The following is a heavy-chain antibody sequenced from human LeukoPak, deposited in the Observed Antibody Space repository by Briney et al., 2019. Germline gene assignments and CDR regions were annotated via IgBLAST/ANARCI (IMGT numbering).Heavy chain of an antibody. V-gene: IGHV3-48*04. J-gene: IGHJ4*02. CDR1: GFTFSSYS. Sequence: GGSLRLSCAASGFTFSSYSMNWVRQAPGKGLEWISYISSSGSTIYYADSVKGRFTISRDNAKNTLYLQMNSLRAEDTAVYYCAKGIAGTDYWGQGTLVTVSS. CDR3: AKGIAGTDY. CDR2: ISSSGSTI. D-gene: IGHD6-13*01.